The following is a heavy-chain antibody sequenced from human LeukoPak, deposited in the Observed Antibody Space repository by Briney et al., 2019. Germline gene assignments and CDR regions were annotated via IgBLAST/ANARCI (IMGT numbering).Heavy chain of an antibody. Sequence: SETLSLTCTVSGGSISSYYWSWIRQPPGKGLEWIGYIYYSGSTNYSPSLKSRVTISVDTSKNQFSLKLSSVTAADTAVYYCARHRLNIVVVPAAIRDYYYYYGMDVGGKGTTVTVSS. J-gene: IGHJ6*04. CDR2: IYYSGST. CDR3: ARHRLNIVVVPAAIRDYYYYYGMDV. D-gene: IGHD2-2*02. CDR1: GGSISSYY. V-gene: IGHV4-59*08.